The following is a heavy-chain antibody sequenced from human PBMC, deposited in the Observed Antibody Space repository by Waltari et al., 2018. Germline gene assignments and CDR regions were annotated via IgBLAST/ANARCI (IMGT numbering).Heavy chain of an antibody. CDR2: TNTDGSFT. Sequence: EVQLVESVGGLVQPGGSLRLSCAVSGFTFSSYWMHWCRQTPGEGLVWLSRTNTDGSFTNYADSVEGRFTMSRDNAKDTVYLQMNSLRAEDTAIYYCVRGSLNPGFDYWGQGTLVTVSS. J-gene: IGHJ4*02. CDR3: VRGSLNPGFDY. CDR1: GFTFSSYW. V-gene: IGHV3-74*01.